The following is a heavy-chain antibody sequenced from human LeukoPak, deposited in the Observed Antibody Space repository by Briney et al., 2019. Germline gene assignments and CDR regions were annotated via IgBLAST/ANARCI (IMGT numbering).Heavy chain of an antibody. D-gene: IGHD3-10*01. CDR3: ATVALNYYGSGGCLTY. J-gene: IGHJ4*02. V-gene: IGHV1-18*01. CDR2: ISAYNGNT. CDR1: GYTFTSYG. Sequence: ASVKVSCKASGYTFTSYGISWVRQAPGQGLEWMGWISAYNGNTNYAQKLQGRVTMTTDTSTSTAYMELSSLRSEDTAVYYCATVALNYYGSGGCLTYWGQGTLVTVSS.